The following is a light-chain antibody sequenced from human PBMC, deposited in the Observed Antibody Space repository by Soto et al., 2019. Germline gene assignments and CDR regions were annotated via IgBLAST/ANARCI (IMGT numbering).Light chain of an antibody. Sequence: VLTQPPGTLSLSPGERATLFCRASQSVSTYFAWYQQKPGQPPRLLIHDASSRATGIPDRFSGSGSGTDFTLTISRLEPEDFAVYYCQQYNYSPGSFGQGTKVEIK. CDR2: DAS. CDR3: QQYNYSPGS. V-gene: IGKV3-20*01. J-gene: IGKJ1*01. CDR1: QSVSTY.